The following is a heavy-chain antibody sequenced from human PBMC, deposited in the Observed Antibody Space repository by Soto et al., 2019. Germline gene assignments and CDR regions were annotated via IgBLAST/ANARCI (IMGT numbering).Heavy chain of an antibody. CDR1: RLTFSIYA. CDR2: VSGGSEIK. V-gene: IGHV3-23*01. Sequence: EVQLLESGGGLVQPGGSLRLSCAASRLTFSIYAMSWVRQAPGKGLEWVAGVSGGSEIKYYADSVKGRFTISRDNSKNTLFLQINSLRADDTALYYCAKVVGLDLERVLYFDQWGQGNLVTVSS. D-gene: IGHD1-7*01. CDR3: AKVVGLDLERVLYFDQ. J-gene: IGHJ4*02.